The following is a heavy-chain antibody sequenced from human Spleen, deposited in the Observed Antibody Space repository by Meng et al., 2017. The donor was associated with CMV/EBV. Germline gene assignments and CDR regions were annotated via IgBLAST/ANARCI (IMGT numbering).Heavy chain of an antibody. CDR3: ARPHLGYCSSTSCYNYFDD. J-gene: IGHJ4*02. Sequence: TFSNYAMGWVRQAPGKGLGWVSVISGSGDSTYYADSVKGRFTISRDNSKSTLYLQVNSLRAGDTAVYYCARPHLGYCSSTSCYNYFDDWGQGTLVTVSS. V-gene: IGHV3-23*01. D-gene: IGHD2-2*01. CDR2: ISGSGDST. CDR1: TFSNYA.